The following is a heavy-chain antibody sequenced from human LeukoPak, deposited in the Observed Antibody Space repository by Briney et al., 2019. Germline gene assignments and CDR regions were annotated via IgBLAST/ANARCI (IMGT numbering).Heavy chain of an antibody. J-gene: IGHJ4*02. Sequence: SETLSLTCTVSGGSISSSSYYWGWIRQPAGKGLEWIGRIYTSGSTNYNPSLKSRVIMSVDTSKNQFSLNLSSVTAADTAVYYCARYSSWYGPYFFDYWGQGTLVTVSS. V-gene: IGHV4-61*02. CDR1: GGSISSSSYY. CDR2: IYTSGST. D-gene: IGHD6-13*01. CDR3: ARYSSWYGPYFFDY.